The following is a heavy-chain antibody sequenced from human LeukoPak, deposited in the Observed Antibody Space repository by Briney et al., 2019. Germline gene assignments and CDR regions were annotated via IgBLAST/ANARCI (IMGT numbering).Heavy chain of an antibody. CDR1: GFTFDDYG. V-gene: IGHV3-20*01. D-gene: IGHD6-13*01. CDR3: AKVRRPNPYSSSWLDY. J-gene: IGHJ4*02. Sequence: PGGSLRLSCAAPGFTFDDYGMTWVRQAPGKGLGWDPGIHWNGGSSLYADSVQGRFTTSSDNARKYRSLQRNIWRAEATAVYDCAKVRRPNPYSSSWLDYWGQGTLITVSS. CDR2: IHWNGGSS.